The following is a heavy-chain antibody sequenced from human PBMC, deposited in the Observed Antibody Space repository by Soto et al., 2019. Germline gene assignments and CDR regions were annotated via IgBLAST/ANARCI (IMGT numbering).Heavy chain of an antibody. CDR1: GGSISSGDYD. CDR2: IYNSGNT. Sequence: QVQLQESGPGLVEPSQTLSLTCTVSGGSISSGDYDWCWIRQPPGKDLEWIGHIYNSGNTYSNPSLKSRVTISVDTSKNQFSLKLSSVTAADTAVYYCARGPSGDKVDYWGQGTLVTVSS. J-gene: IGHJ4*02. D-gene: IGHD1-26*01. V-gene: IGHV4-30-4*01. CDR3: ARGPSGDKVDY.